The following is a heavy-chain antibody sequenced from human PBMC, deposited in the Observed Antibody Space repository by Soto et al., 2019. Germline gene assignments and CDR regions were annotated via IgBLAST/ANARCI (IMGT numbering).Heavy chain of an antibody. Sequence: SETLSLTCTVSGASIRSFFWTWIRQPPGRGLELIGNIYYSVSTNYNPSLKNRVTMSVDTSKNQFSLMLTSVTAADTAVYYCARPSGSYSYYYGMDVWGQGTTVTVSS. V-gene: IGHV4-59*01. D-gene: IGHD1-26*01. J-gene: IGHJ6*02. CDR2: IYYSVST. CDR3: ARPSGSYSYYYGMDV. CDR1: GASIRSFF.